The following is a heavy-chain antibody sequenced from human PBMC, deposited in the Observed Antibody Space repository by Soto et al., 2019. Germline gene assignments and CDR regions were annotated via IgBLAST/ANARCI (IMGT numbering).Heavy chain of an antibody. V-gene: IGHV3-66*01. CDR2: IYSGGST. CDR1: GFPVRSNY. J-gene: IGHJ4*02. Sequence: GVSLRLSCAASGFPVRSNYMSWVRQAPGTGLEWVSVIYSGGSTYYADSVKGRFTISRDNSKNTLYLQMNSLRAEDTAVYYCARERTIFGVVYRYFDDWGQGTMVTVAS. D-gene: IGHD3-3*01. CDR3: ARERTIFGVVYRYFDD.